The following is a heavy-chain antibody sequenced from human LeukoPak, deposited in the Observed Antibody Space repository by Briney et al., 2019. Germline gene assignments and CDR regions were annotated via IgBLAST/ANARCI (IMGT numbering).Heavy chain of an antibody. CDR1: GFTFSSYE. Sequence: GGSLRLSCAASGFTFSSYEMNWVRRAPGKGLEWVSYISSSGSTIYYADSVKGRFTISRDNAKNSLYLQMNSLRAEDTAVYYCARERADITMVRGVIVGDRYYYMDVWGKGTTVTISS. V-gene: IGHV3-48*03. J-gene: IGHJ6*03. D-gene: IGHD3-10*01. CDR2: ISSSGSTI. CDR3: ARERADITMVRGVIVGDRYYYMDV.